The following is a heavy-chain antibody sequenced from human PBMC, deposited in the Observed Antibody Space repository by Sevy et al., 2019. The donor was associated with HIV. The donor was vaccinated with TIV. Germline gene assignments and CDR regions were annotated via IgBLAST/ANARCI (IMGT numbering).Heavy chain of an antibody. CDR2: ISSGSTYT. J-gene: IGHJ4*02. V-gene: IGHV3-11*06. CDR3: ARSRSNYGDYYFDY. Sequence: GGSLRLSCAASGFTFSACYMTWIRQAPGKGLEWVSYISSGSTYTNYADSVKGRFTVSRDNAKNSLYLQMNSLRAEDTAVYYCARSRSNYGDYYFDYWGQGTLVTVSS. D-gene: IGHD4-17*01. CDR1: GFTFSACY.